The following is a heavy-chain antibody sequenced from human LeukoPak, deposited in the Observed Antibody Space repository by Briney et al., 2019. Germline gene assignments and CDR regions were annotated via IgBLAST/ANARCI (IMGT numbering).Heavy chain of an antibody. CDR3: AKDRVQSTSSHYYCMDV. V-gene: IGHV3-23*01. D-gene: IGHD2-2*01. Sequence: PGGSLRLSCAASGFTFSSYAMSWVRQAPGKGLEWVSAISGSGGSTYYADSVKGRFTISRDNSKNTLYLQMNSLRAEDTAVYYCAKDRVQSTSSHYYCMDVWGKGTTVTVSS. J-gene: IGHJ6*03. CDR1: GFTFSSYA. CDR2: ISGSGGST.